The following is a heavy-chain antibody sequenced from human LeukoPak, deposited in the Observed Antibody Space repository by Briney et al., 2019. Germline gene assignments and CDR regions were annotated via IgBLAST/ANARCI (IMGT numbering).Heavy chain of an antibody. Sequence: SETLSLTCTVSGGSISSGDYYWSWIRQPPGKGLEWIGYIYYSGSTYYNPSLKSRVTISVDTSKNQFPLKLSSVTAADTAVYYCARVEGGSGWYYFDYWGQGTLVTVSS. CDR3: ARVEGGSGWYYFDY. CDR1: GGSISSGDYY. D-gene: IGHD6-19*01. V-gene: IGHV4-30-4*01. J-gene: IGHJ4*02. CDR2: IYYSGST.